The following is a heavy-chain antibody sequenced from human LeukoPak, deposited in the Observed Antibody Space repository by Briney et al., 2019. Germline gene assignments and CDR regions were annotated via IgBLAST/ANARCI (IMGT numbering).Heavy chain of an antibody. J-gene: IGHJ3*02. CDR2: IYYSGST. CDR3: ARPKTKAGGAFDI. CDR1: GGSISSYY. Sequence: PSETLSLTCTVSGGSISSYYWSWIRQPPGKGLEWIGYIYYSGSTNYNPSLKSRVTISVDTSKNQFSLKLSSVTAADTAVYYCARPKTKAGGAFDIWGQGTMVTVSS. V-gene: IGHV4-59*08. D-gene: IGHD1-7*01.